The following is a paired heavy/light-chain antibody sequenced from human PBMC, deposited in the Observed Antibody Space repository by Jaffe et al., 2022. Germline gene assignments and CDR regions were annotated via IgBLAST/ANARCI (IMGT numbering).Heavy chain of an antibody. V-gene: IGHV5-51*03. CDR1: GYSFTNLW. CDR3: VKKSGDWPGNYDY. Sequence: EVQLVQSGAEVRKPGESLKISCKGSGYSFTNLWIGWVRQMPGKGLEWMGIVYPGDSDTRYNPSFQGQVTISADKSVNTAYLQWSSLQASDTGMYYCVKKSGDWPGNYDYWGPGTLVTVSS. CDR2: VYPGDSDT. D-gene: IGHD2-21*02. J-gene: IGHJ4*02.
Light chain of an antibody. J-gene: IGLJ3*02. CDR2: ENN. CDR1: SSNIGNNY. Sequence: QSVLTQPPSVSAAPGQKVTISCSGSSSNIGNNYVSWYQQLPGTAPKLLIYENNERPSGIPDRFSGSKSGTSATLGITGLRTGDEADYYCATWDSSLSACVFGGGTKLTVL. V-gene: IGLV1-51*02. CDR3: ATWDSSLSACV.